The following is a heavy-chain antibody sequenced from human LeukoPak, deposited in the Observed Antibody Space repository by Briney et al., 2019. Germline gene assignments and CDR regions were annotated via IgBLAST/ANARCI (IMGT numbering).Heavy chain of an antibody. J-gene: IGHJ6*02. CDR2: IYHSGST. CDR3: ARQNYDVRAYRYCGVDV. CDR1: GGSISCGVYS. V-gene: IGHV4-30-2*01. D-gene: IGHD3-22*01. Sequence: SETLSLTCAVSGGSISCGVYSGSWTRQPPGKGLEWIGYIYHSGSTYYNPSLKSRVTISVDRSKHQFSLKLNTVTAADTAVYYCARQNYDVRAYRYCGVDVWGQGTTVTVSS.